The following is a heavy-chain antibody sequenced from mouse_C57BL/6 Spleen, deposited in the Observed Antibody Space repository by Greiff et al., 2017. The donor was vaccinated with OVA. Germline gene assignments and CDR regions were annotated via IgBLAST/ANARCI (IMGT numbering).Heavy chain of an antibody. CDR1: GYTFTSYW. CDR3: TILNYYGSSYGNFDV. Sequence: EVQLQQSGTVLARPGASVKMSCKTSGYTFTSYWMHWVKQRPGQGLEWIGAIYPGNSDTSYNQKFKGKAKLTAVTSASTAYMELSSLTNEDSAVYYCTILNYYGSSYGNFDVWGTGTTVTVSS. J-gene: IGHJ1*03. D-gene: IGHD1-1*01. CDR2: IYPGNSDT. V-gene: IGHV1-5*01.